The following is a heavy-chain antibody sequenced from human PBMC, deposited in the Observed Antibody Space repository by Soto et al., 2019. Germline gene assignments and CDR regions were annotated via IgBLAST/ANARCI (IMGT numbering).Heavy chain of an antibody. D-gene: IGHD6-6*01. CDR3: AKRAKRISSLNCDGCDP. Sequence: QVQLQESGPGLVKPSGTLSLTCAVSGGSISSSNWWPWVRQPPGKGLEWIGEISHRGSTNSTPSPKSRVTISVDKSKNQISLILVSVTAADTAIYYCAKRAKRISSLNCDGCDPWGQGTRVTVSS. CDR1: GGSISSSNW. V-gene: IGHV4-4*02. J-gene: IGHJ5*02. CDR2: ISHRGST.